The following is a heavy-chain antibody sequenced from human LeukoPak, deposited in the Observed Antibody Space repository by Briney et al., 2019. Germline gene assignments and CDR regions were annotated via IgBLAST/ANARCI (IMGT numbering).Heavy chain of an antibody. V-gene: IGHV3-30*02. D-gene: IGHD2-2*01. J-gene: IGHJ3*02. Sequence: GGSLRLSCAASGFIFSDYNMHWDRQTPGKGLERVAFIPYDDSTKSYADSVKGRFTISRDNSKKTLFLQMNSLSGDDTAVYYCARDSAYAFHIWGHGTKVTVSS. CDR3: ARDSAYAFHI. CDR1: GFIFSDYN. CDR2: IPYDDSTK.